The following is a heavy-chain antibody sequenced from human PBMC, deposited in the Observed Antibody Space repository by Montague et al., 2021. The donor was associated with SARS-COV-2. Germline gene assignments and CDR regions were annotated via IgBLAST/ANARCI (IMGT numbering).Heavy chain of an antibody. J-gene: IGHJ4*02. V-gene: IGHV4-39*07. CDR2: IYESGTT. CDR3: ARGKGEKFRVVIFLPYFDY. CDR1: GGSISNSNYY. Sequence: SETLSLTCTVSGGSISNSNYYWGWIRQPPGKGLEWIGNIYESGTTSYNPSLGSRVTISVDSSNNQFSLTLTSVTAADTAVYYCARGKGEKFRVVIFLPYFDYWGQGALVTVSS. D-gene: IGHD2-21*01.